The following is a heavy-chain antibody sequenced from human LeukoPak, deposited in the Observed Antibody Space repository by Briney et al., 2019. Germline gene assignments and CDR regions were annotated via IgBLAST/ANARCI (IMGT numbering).Heavy chain of an antibody. V-gene: IGHV3-7*03. D-gene: IGHD2-2*01. CDR3: ARGGPGLVVPAAPAHYYYGMDV. CDR2: IKQDGSEK. J-gene: IGHJ6*02. Sequence: PGGSLRLSCAASGFTFSSYWMSWVRQAPGKGLEWVANIKQDGSEKYYVDSVKGRFTISRDNAKNSLYLQMNSLRAEDTAVYYCARGGPGLVVPAAPAHYYYGMDVWGQGTTVTVSS. CDR1: GFTFSSYW.